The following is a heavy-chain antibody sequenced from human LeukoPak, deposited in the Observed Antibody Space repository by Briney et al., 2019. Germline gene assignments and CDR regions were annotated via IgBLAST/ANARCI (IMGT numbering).Heavy chain of an antibody. CDR1: GGSISSYY. CDR2: IYYSGST. J-gene: IGHJ4*02. Sequence: PSETLSLTCTVSGGSISSYYWSWLRQPPGKGLEWIGYIYYSGSTNYNPSLKSRVTISVDTSKNQFSLKLSSVTAADTAVYYCGAGDYGDYYYFDYWGQGTLVTVSS. V-gene: IGHV4-59*01. CDR3: GAGDYGDYYYFDY. D-gene: IGHD4-17*01.